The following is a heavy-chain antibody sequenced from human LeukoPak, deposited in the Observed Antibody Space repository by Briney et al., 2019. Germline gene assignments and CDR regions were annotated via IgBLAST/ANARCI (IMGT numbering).Heavy chain of an antibody. CDR1: GGSISSYY. Sequence: PSETLSLTCTVSGGSISSYYWSWIRQPPGKGLEWIGRIYTSGNTNYNPSLKSRVSISVDTSKNQFSLKLSSVTAADTAMYYCARSYYYDSSGYYPHYFDYWGQGTLVTVSS. D-gene: IGHD3-22*01. CDR3: ARSYYYDSSGYYPHYFDY. V-gene: IGHV4-4*08. CDR2: IYTSGNT. J-gene: IGHJ4*02.